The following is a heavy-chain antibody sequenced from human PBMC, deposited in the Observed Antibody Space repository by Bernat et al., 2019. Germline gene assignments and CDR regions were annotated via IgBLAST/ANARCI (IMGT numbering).Heavy chain of an antibody. CDR3: ARDLYFGEGGAFDI. Sequence: QVQLVESGGGVVQPGTSLRLSCAASGFTFSSFAMLWVRQAPGKGLEWVAVITYDGSIKYHADSVRGRFTISRDNSKNTLYLQMNSLRTEDTAVYYCARDLYFGEGGAFDIWGQGTMVTVSS. CDR2: ITYDGSIK. V-gene: IGHV3-30*04. CDR1: GFTFSSFA. D-gene: IGHD3-10*01. J-gene: IGHJ3*02.